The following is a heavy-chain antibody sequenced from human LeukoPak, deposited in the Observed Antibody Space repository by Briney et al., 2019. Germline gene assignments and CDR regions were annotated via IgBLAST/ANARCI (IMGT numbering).Heavy chain of an antibody. CDR3: ARTGIKGQWLVPFDY. CDR2: IYYSGST. V-gene: IGHV4-39*01. D-gene: IGHD6-19*01. J-gene: IGHJ4*02. Sequence: PSETLSLTCTVSGGSISSSGYYWGWIRQPPGKGLGWIGTIYYSGSTYYNPSLKSRVTISVDTSKNQFSLKLSSVTAADTAVYYCARTGIKGQWLVPFDYWGQGTLVTVSS. CDR1: GGSISSSGYY.